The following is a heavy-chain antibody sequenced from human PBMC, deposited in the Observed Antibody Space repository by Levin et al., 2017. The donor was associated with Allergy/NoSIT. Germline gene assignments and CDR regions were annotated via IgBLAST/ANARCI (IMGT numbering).Heavy chain of an antibody. D-gene: IGHD1-14*01. CDR2: ISGSGGST. J-gene: IGHJ4*02. Sequence: PGESLKISCAASGFTFSSYAMSWVRQAPGKGLEWVSAISGSGGSTYYADSVKGRFTISRDNSKNTLYLQMNSLRAEDTAVYYCAKDRNNRRAEYYFDYWGQGTLVTVSS. CDR3: AKDRNNRRAEYYFDY. V-gene: IGHV3-23*01. CDR1: GFTFSSYA.